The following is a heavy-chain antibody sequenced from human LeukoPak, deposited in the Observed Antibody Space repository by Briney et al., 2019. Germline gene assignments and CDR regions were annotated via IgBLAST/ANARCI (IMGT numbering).Heavy chain of an antibody. J-gene: IGHJ4*02. D-gene: IGHD3-22*01. V-gene: IGHV4-31*03. CDR2: IYYSGST. CDR3: ARVRRPDSSGIDY. Sequence: SETLSLTCTVSGGSISSGGYYWSWIRQHPGKGLEWIGYIYYSGSTYYNPSLKSRVTISVDTSKNQFSLKLSSVTAADTAVYYCARVRRPDSSGIDYWGQGTLVTVSS. CDR1: GGSISSGGYY.